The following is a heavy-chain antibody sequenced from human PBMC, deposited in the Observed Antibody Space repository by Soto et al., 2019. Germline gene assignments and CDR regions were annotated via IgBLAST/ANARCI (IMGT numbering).Heavy chain of an antibody. CDR3: ARDRDGGHNWFDP. V-gene: IGHV4-59*12. D-gene: IGHD3-10*01. Sequence: SETLSLTCTVSGGSISSYYWSWIRQPPGKGLEWIGYIYYSGSTNFNPSLKSRVTISVDTSKNQFSLKLSSVTAADTAVYYCARDRDGGHNWFDPWGQGTLVTVSS. CDR1: GGSISSYY. CDR2: IYYSGST. J-gene: IGHJ5*02.